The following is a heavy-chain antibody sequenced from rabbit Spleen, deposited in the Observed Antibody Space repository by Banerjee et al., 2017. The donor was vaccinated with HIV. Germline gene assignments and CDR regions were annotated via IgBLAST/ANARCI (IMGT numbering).Heavy chain of an antibody. V-gene: IGHV1S45*01. CDR1: GFSFSNKAV. D-gene: IGHD6-1*01. CDR3: ARNPYAGVRSDGYIYYFNL. CDR2: INAATGKP. Sequence: QEQLVESGGGLVKPEGSLKLSCTASGFSFSNKAVMCWVRQAPGKGLEWIACINAATGKPVYATWAKGRFTISRTSSTTVTLRMTSLTAADRATYFCARNPYAGVRSDGYIYYFNLWGPGTLVTV. J-gene: IGHJ4*01.